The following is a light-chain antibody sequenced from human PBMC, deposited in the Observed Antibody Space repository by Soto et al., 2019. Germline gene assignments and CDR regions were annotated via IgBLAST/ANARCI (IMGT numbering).Light chain of an antibody. Sequence: IVLTQSPLSLPVTPGEPASISCRSSQSLLHSNGNTYLDWYLQKPGQSPQLLNYLGSNRASGVPDRFSGSGSGTDFTLKISRVEAEDVGIYYCMQAMQIPPTFGPGTKVDIK. CDR3: MQAMQIPPT. J-gene: IGKJ3*01. V-gene: IGKV2-28*01. CDR2: LGS. CDR1: QSLLHSNGNTY.